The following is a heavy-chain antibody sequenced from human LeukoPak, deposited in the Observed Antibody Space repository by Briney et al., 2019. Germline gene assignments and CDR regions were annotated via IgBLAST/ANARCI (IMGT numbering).Heavy chain of an antibody. Sequence: GASVKVSCKASGGTFSKYTISWVRQRPGQGLEWMGGITPPFGTANYAQKFQGRVTITADESASTAYMELSSLRSEDTAVYYCARDGPTYSSSWWLFDYWGQGTLVTVSS. CDR1: GGTFSKYT. D-gene: IGHD6-13*01. J-gene: IGHJ4*02. V-gene: IGHV1-69*13. CDR2: ITPPFGTA. CDR3: ARDGPTYSSSWWLFDY.